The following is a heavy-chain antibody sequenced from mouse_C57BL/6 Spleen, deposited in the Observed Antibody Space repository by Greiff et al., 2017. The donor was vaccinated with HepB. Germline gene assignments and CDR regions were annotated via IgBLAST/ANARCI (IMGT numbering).Heavy chain of an antibody. CDR2: IDPSDSYT. D-gene: IGHD2-1*01. CDR1: GYNFTSYW. V-gene: IGHV1-50*01. J-gene: IGHJ4*01. CDR3: ARTGGNTHAMDD. Sequence: QVQLQQPGAELVKPGASVKLSCKASGYNFTSYWMQWVKQRPGQGLEWIGEIDPSDSYTNYNQKFKGKATLTVDTSSSTAYMQLSSLTSEDSAVYNCARTGGNTHAMDDGGQGTSVTVSS.